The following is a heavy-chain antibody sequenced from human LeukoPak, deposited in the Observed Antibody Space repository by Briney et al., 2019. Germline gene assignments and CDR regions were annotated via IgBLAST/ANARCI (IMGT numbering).Heavy chain of an antibody. J-gene: IGHJ5*02. Sequence: SVKVSCKASGGTFSSYAISWVRQAPGQGLEWMGRIIPIFGTANYAQKFQGRVTITTDESTSTAYMELSSLRSEDTAVYYCARDKFRSVSDYSSGWNWFDPWGQGTLVTVSS. D-gene: IGHD6-19*01. CDR3: ARDKFRSVSDYSSGWNWFDP. CDR2: IIPIFGTA. CDR1: GGTFSSYA. V-gene: IGHV1-69*05.